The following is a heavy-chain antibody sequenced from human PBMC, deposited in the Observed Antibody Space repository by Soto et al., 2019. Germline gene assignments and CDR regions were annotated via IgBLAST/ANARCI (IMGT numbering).Heavy chain of an antibody. D-gene: IGHD2-15*01. Sequence: PSETLSLTCAVYGGSFSGYYWSWVRQPPGKGLEWIGEINHSGSTNYNPSLKSRVTISVDTSKNQFSLKLSSVTAADTAVYYCGRGKSPGVAAVDNGGQGTLVTVPS. CDR3: GRGKSPGVAAVDN. CDR2: INHSGST. CDR1: GGSFSGYY. J-gene: IGHJ4*02. V-gene: IGHV4-34*01.